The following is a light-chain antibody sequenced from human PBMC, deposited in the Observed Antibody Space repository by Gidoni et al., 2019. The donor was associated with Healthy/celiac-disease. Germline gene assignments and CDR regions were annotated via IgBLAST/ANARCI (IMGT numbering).Light chain of an antibody. Sequence: EIVMTQSPATLSVSLGERATLSCRASQSVSSNLAWYQQKPGQAPRLLIYGASTRATGIPARFSGSGSGTEFTLTISSLQSEDFAVYYCQQYNNWQFTFXPXTKVDIK. J-gene: IGKJ3*01. CDR3: QQYNNWQFT. V-gene: IGKV3-15*01. CDR2: GAS. CDR1: QSVSSN.